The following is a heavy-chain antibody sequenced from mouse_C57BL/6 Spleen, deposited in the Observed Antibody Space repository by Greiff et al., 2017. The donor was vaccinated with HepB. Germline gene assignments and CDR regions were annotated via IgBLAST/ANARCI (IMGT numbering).Heavy chain of an antibody. CDR3: ARYAVPYAMDY. CDR2: IRNKANGYTT. V-gene: IGHV7-3*01. Sequence: EVQLMESGGGLVQPGGSLSLSCAASGFTFTDYYMSWVRQPPGKALEWLGFIRNKANGYTTEYSASVKGRFTISRDNSQSILYLQMNALRAEDSATYYCARYAVPYAMDYWGQGTSVTVSS. J-gene: IGHJ4*01. CDR1: GFTFTDYY.